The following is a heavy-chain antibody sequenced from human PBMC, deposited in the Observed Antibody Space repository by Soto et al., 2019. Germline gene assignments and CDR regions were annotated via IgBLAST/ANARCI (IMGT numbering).Heavy chain of an antibody. CDR1: GFTFSNAW. J-gene: IGHJ6*02. CDR2: IKSKTDGGTT. D-gene: IGHD2-2*01. Sequence: PGGSLRLSCAASGFTFSNAWMSWVRQAPGKGLEWVGRIKSKTDGGTTDYAAPVKGRFTISRDDSKNTLYLQMNSLKTEDTAVYYCTGEYCSSTSCPNSYYYYYYGMDVWGQGTTVTVSS. V-gene: IGHV3-15*01. CDR3: TGEYCSSTSCPNSYYYYYYGMDV.